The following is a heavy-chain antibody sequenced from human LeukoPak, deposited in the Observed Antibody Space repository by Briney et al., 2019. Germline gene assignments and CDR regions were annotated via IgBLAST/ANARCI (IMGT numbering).Heavy chain of an antibody. CDR2: IWYDGSNK. Sequence: GGSLRLSCAASGFTFSSYGMHWVRQAPGKGLEWVAVIWYDGSNKYYADSVKGRFTISGDNSKNTLYLQMNSLRAEDTAVYYCARQSFLDYYDSSGFPDYWGQGTLVTVSS. V-gene: IGHV3-33*01. J-gene: IGHJ4*02. CDR1: GFTFSSYG. D-gene: IGHD3-22*01. CDR3: ARQSFLDYYDSSGFPDY.